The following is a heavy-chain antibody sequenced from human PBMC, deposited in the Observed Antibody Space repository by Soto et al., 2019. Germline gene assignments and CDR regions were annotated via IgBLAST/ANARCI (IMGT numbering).Heavy chain of an antibody. CDR3: HGYDC. V-gene: IGHV3-53*01. Sequence: GGSLRLSCEVSGFTVTTNYMSWVRQAPGKGLEWVSVVYTDGTIYYADSVKGRFTISRDISKNTVYLQMNSLRVEDTALYYCHGYDCWGQGTPVTVSS. CDR2: VYTDGTI. CDR1: GFTVTTNY. J-gene: IGHJ4*02. D-gene: IGHD5-18*01.